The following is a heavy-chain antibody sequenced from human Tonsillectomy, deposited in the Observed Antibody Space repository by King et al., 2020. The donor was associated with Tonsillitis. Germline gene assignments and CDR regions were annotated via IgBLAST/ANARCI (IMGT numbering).Heavy chain of an antibody. J-gene: IGHJ3*02. Sequence: EKQLVQSGAEVKKPGESLEISCKGSGYSFTNYWIGWVRQLPGRGLEWMGIIFPGDSDSRYSPSFEGQVTISADRSISTAYLHWSSLQASDTAMYYCARGVLRYSSADYDALDIWGQGTMLTVSS. D-gene: IGHD5-18*01. CDR3: ARGVLRYSSADYDALDI. CDR1: GYSFTNYW. V-gene: IGHV5-51*01. CDR2: IFPGDSDS.